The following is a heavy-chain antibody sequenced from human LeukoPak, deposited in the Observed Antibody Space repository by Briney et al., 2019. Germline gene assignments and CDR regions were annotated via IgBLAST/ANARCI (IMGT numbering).Heavy chain of an antibody. Sequence: QSGGSLRLSCAASGFTFSSYAMSWVRQAPGKGLEWVSAISGSGGSTYYAGSVKGRFTISRDNSKNTLYLQMNSLRAEDTAVYYCAKDWADSTVADYFDYWGQGTLVTVSS. CDR3: AKDWADSTVADYFDY. CDR1: GFTFSSYA. CDR2: ISGSGGST. V-gene: IGHV3-23*01. D-gene: IGHD4-23*01. J-gene: IGHJ4*02.